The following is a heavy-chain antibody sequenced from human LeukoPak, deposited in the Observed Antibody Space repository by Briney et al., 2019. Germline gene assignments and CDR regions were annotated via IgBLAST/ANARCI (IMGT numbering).Heavy chain of an antibody. CDR3: ARGFYPSTVTTIDY. J-gene: IGHJ4*02. CDR1: GYTFTGYY. Sequence: ASVKVSCKASGYTFTGYYMHWVRQAPGQGLEWMGWINPNSGGTNYAQKFQGRVTMTRDTSISTAYMELSRLRSDDTAVYYCARGFYPSTVTTIDYWGQGTLVTVSS. V-gene: IGHV1-2*02. D-gene: IGHD4-17*01. CDR2: INPNSGGT.